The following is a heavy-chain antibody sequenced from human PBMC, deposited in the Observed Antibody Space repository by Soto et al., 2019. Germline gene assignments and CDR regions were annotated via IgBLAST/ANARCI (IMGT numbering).Heavy chain of an antibody. CDR2: ISGSGDNT. CDR1: GFTFRNYG. V-gene: IGHV3-23*01. D-gene: IGHD3-22*01. Sequence: EVQLLESGGGLVQPGGSLRLSCAASGFTFRNYGMSWVRQAPGKGLEWVSVISGSGDNTYYADSVKGRFTISRDNSESTLFLQMNSLRGEDTAVYYCAFKGNDNSFYWGQGTLVIVSS. CDR3: AFKGNDNSFY. J-gene: IGHJ4*02.